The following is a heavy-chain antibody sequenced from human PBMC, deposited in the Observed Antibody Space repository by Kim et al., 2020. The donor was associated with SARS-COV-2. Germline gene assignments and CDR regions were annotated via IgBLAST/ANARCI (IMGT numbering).Heavy chain of an antibody. CDR1: GFTFNTYG. D-gene: IGHD3-10*01. J-gene: IGHJ6*01. V-gene: IGHV3-30*18. CDR2: ISYDGSNK. Sequence: GGSLRLSCAVSGFTFNTYGMYWVRQAPGKGLEWVAVISYDGSNKYYADSVKGRFTISRDNSKNTLYLQMNSRRAEDTAVYYCAKAVLRGVNYYYYGMYV. CDR3: AKAVLRGVNYYYYGMYV.